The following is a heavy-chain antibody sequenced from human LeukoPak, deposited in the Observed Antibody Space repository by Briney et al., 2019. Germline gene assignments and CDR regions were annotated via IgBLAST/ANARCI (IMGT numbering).Heavy chain of an antibody. CDR3: ARFRINYYDSSGYTDY. D-gene: IGHD3-22*01. V-gene: IGHV4-38-2*02. Sequence: SETLSLTCTVSGGSISSYYWGWIRQPPGKGLEWIGSIYHSGSTYYNPSLKSRVTISVDTSKNQFSLKLSSVTAADTAVYYCARFRINYYDSSGYTDYWGQGTLVTVSS. CDR1: GGSISSYY. J-gene: IGHJ4*02. CDR2: IYHSGST.